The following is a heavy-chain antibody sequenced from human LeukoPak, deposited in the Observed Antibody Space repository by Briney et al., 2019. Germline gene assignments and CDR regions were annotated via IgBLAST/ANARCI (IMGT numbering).Heavy chain of an antibody. V-gene: IGHV3-11*04. CDR1: GFTFSDYY. J-gene: IGHJ6*03. CDR2: ISSSGGTI. Sequence: PGGSLRLSCAASGFTFSDYYMSWIRQAPGKGLEWISYISSSGGTIYYADSVKGRFTISRDNAKNSLYLQMNSLRAEDTAVYYCARLYYYYYYMDVWGKGTTVTVSS. CDR3: ARLYYYYYYMDV.